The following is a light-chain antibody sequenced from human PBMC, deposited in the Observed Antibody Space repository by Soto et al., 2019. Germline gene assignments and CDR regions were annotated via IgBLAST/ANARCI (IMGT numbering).Light chain of an antibody. CDR1: SSDVGGYNY. Sequence: QSALTQPRSVSGSPGQSVTISCTGTSSDVGGYNYVSWYQQHPGKAPKLMIYDVSKRPSGVPDRFSGSKSGNTASLTISGPQAEDEADYYCCSYAGSYTLLFGGGTKLTVL. CDR2: DVS. CDR3: CSYAGSYTLL. J-gene: IGLJ2*01. V-gene: IGLV2-11*01.